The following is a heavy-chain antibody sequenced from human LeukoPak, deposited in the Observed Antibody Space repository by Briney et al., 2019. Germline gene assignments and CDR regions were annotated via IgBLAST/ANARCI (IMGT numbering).Heavy chain of an antibody. CDR2: IIPIFGTA. CDR1: GGTFSSYA. CDR3: ARSRAVLSVSGIADLHYFDY. V-gene: IGHV1-69*05. Sequence: ASVKVSCKASGGTFSSYAISWVRQAPGQGLEWVGGIIPIFGTANYAQKFQGRVTITTDESTSTAYMELSSLRSEDTAVYYCARSRAVLSVSGIADLHYFDYWGQGTLVTVSS. D-gene: IGHD6-13*01. J-gene: IGHJ4*02.